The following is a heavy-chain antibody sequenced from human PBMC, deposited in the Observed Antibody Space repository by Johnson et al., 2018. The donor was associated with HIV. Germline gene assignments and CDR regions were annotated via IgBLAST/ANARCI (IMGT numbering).Heavy chain of an antibody. CDR2: TRNKANSYTT. Sequence: VHLVESGGGLVQPGGSLRLSCADSGFTFSDYYMSRIRQAPGKGLEWVGRTRNKANSYTTEYAASVKGRFTISRDDSKNSLYLQMNSLKTEDTAVYYCARDSSGYSGFDVWGQGTMVTVSS. J-gene: IGHJ3*01. CDR1: GFTFSDYY. V-gene: IGHV3-72*01. CDR3: ARDSSGYSGFDV. D-gene: IGHD3-22*01.